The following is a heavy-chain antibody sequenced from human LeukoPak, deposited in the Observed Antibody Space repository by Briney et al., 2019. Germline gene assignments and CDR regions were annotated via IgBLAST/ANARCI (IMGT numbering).Heavy chain of an antibody. CDR2: ISAYNGNT. V-gene: IGHV1-18*01. CDR1: GYTFTSYG. D-gene: IGHD3-9*01. J-gene: IGHJ4*02. CDR3: ARGGVVRYFDWQSSPFDY. Sequence: ASVKVSCKASGYTFTSYGISWVRQAPGQGLEWMGWISAYNGNTNYAQKLQGRVTMTTDTSTSTAYMELRSLRSDDTAVYYCARGGVVRYFDWQSSPFDYWGQGTLVTVSS.